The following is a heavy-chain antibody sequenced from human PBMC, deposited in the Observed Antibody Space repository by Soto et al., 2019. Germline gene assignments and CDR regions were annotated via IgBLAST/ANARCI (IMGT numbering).Heavy chain of an antibody. CDR2: IYKTGNT. CDR3: ARGKPNCGGTSCYYDY. CDR1: GGSISGYS. V-gene: IGHV4-59*01. D-gene: IGHD2-2*01. Sequence: PSETLSLTCTVSGGSISGYSWTWIRQPPGKGLEWIGYIYKTGNTNYNPSLKSRVTISVDTSKSQLSLKLTSVTAADTAVYYCARGKPNCGGTSCYYDYWGQGALVTVSS. J-gene: IGHJ4*02.